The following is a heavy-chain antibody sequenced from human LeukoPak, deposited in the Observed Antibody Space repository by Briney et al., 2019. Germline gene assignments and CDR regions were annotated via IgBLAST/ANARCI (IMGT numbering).Heavy chain of an antibody. D-gene: IGHD5/OR15-5a*01. J-gene: IGHJ3*02. CDR1: GYTFINAD. Sequence: GASVKVSCKVSGYTFINADINWVRQAPGQELEWMGWMKPNTGDTDYAQNFLGRVTLTRNVSISTAYMELSSLRSEDTAVYYCARWDGRGYSVVDIWGQGTMVTVSS. V-gene: IGHV1-8*02. CDR2: MKPNTGDT. CDR3: ARWDGRGYSVVDI.